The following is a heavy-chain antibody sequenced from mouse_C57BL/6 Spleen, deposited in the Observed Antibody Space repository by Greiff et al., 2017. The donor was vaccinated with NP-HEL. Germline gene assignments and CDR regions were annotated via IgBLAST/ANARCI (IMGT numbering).Heavy chain of an antibody. CDR2: IWGDGGT. CDR3: AKDTGGYFDG. CDR1: GFSLTSYG. D-gene: IGHD4-1*01. J-gene: IGHJ1*03. V-gene: IGHV2-3*01. Sequence: VKLMESGPGLVAPSQSLSITCTVSGFSLTSYGVSWVRQPPGKGLEWLGVIWGDGGTTYHSALISRLSISNDNSKSLVSVKLNSLQTDDTATYYCAKDTGGYFDGWGTGTTVTVSS.